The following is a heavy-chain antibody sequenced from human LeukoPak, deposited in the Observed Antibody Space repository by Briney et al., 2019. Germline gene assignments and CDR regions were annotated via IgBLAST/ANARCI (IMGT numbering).Heavy chain of an antibody. V-gene: IGHV4-4*07. Sequence: PSETLSLTCTVSGGSISSYYWSWIRQPAGKGLEWIGRIYTSGNTNYNPSLKSRVTMSIDTSKNQFSLKLSSVTAADTAVYYCARDSRRELLHAFDIWGQGTMVTVSS. CDR3: ARDSRRELLHAFDI. CDR2: IYTSGNT. D-gene: IGHD1-26*01. J-gene: IGHJ3*02. CDR1: GGSISSYY.